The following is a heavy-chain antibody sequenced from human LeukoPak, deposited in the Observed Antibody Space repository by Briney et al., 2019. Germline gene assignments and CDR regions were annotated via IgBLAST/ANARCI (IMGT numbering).Heavy chain of an antibody. V-gene: IGHV4-39*01. CDR1: GDSVSSGSSH. CDR2: IYYSGST. CDR3: ARLRGFSFAYGDY. J-gene: IGHJ4*02. Sequence: SETLSLTCIVSGDSVSSGSSHWGWVCQPPGKGLEWIGNIYYSGSTYYNSSLKSRVTISVDTSKNQFSLKLSSVTAADTAVYFCARLRGFSFAYGDYWGQGTLVTVSS. D-gene: IGHD3-16*01.